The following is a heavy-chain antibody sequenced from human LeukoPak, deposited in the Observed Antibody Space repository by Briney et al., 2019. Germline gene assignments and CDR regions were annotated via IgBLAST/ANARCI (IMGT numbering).Heavy chain of an antibody. CDR1: GGSISSYY. D-gene: IGHD3-22*01. CDR2: MYYSGST. CDR3: AKRGVVIDASDI. V-gene: IGHV4-59*01. J-gene: IGHJ3*02. Sequence: SETLSLTCTVSGGSISSYYWSWIRQPPGKGLEWIGYMYYSGSTIYNPSLKSRVTISVDTSKNQFSLKLSSVTAADTAVYYCAKRGVVIDASDIWGQGTMVTVSS.